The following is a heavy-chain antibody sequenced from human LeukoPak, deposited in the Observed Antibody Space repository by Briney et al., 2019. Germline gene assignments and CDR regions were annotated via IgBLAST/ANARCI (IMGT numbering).Heavy chain of an antibody. Sequence: GGSLRLSCAASGFTFSSYSLKWVRQAPGKGLEWVSSISGSSSYIYYADSVQGRFTISRDNAKNSLYLQMNSLRAEDTAVYYCARGGGYCGGDCYGIDYWGQGTLVTVSS. CDR3: ARGGGYCGGDCYGIDY. D-gene: IGHD2-21*01. CDR2: ISGSSSYI. J-gene: IGHJ4*02. CDR1: GFTFSSYS. V-gene: IGHV3-21*01.